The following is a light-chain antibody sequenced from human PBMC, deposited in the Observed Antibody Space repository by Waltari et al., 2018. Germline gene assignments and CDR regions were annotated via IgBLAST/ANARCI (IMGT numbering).Light chain of an antibody. J-gene: IGKJ1*01. CDR1: QGVRNY. CDR3: LQDYSYPRT. Sequence: AIQMTQSPSSLSASIGDRVTITCRASQGVRNYVGWYQQKPGKAPKLLVYAASTLHIGVPSRFSGSGSDTDFTLTVTSLQPEDFATYYCLQDYSYPRTFGQGTRVEIK. CDR2: AAS. V-gene: IGKV1-6*01.